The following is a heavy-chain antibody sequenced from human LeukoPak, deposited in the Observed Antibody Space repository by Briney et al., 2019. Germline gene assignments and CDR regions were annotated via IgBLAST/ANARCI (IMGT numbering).Heavy chain of an antibody. J-gene: IGHJ4*02. CDR3: AREEYYYDSSGYLVGIGGDY. V-gene: IGHV1-18*01. CDR2: ISAYNGNT. CDR1: GYTFTSYG. D-gene: IGHD3-22*01. Sequence: ASVKVSCKASGYTFTSYGIRWVRQAPGQGLEWMGWISAYNGNTNYAQKLQGRVTMTTDTSTSTAYMELRSLRSDDTAVYYCAREEYYYDSSGYLVGIGGDYWGQGTLVTVSS.